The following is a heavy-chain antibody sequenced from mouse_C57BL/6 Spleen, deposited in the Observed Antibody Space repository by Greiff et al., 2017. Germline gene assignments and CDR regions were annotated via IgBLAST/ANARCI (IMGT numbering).Heavy chain of an antibody. CDR1: GYTFTGYW. V-gene: IGHV1-53*01. CDR2: INPSNGGT. Sequence: QVQLKESGAELMKPGASVKLSCKATGYTFTGYWIEWVKQRPGQGLEWIGNINPSNGGTNYNEKFKSKATLTVDKSSSTAYMQLSSLTSEDSAVYYCARILYGNYGAMDYWGQGTSVTVSS. J-gene: IGHJ4*01. D-gene: IGHD2-1*01. CDR3: ARILYGNYGAMDY.